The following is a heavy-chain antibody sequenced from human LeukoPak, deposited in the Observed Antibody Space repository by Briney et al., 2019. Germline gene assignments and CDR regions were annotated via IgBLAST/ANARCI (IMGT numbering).Heavy chain of an antibody. V-gene: IGHV4-34*01. CDR3: ARGQDSWYRYNWFDP. Sequence: SETLSLTCTVSGGSISSYYWSWIRQPPGKGLEWIGEINHSGSTNYNPSLKSRVTISVDTSKNQFSLKLSSVTAADTAVYYCARGQDSWYRYNWFDPWGQGTLVTVSS. J-gene: IGHJ5*02. D-gene: IGHD6-13*01. CDR1: GGSISSYY. CDR2: INHSGST.